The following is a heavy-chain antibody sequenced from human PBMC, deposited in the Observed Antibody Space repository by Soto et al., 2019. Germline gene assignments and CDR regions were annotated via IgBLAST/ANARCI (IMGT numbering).Heavy chain of an antibody. Sequence: SGPTLVNPTQTLTLTCTFSGFSFSTSGVGVGWIRQPPGEALEWLAVIYWYDDKRYSSSLKSRLTINKDTSRNQVVLTMTNLDPVDTGTYFCAHSGLKYCGGDCYDYWGQGTLVTVSS. J-gene: IGHJ4*02. CDR1: GFSFSTSGVG. D-gene: IGHD2-21*01. V-gene: IGHV2-5*01. CDR2: IYWYDDK. CDR3: AHSGLKYCGGDCYDY.